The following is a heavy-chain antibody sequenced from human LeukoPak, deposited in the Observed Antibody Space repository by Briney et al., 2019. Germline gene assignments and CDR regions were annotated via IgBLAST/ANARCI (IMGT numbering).Heavy chain of an antibody. D-gene: IGHD6-13*01. Sequence: ASVKVSCKASGYTFTDYYMHWVRQAPGQGLEWMGWINPNSGGTNYAQTFQGRVTMTRDTSISTAYMELSRLRSDDTAMYYCARVIAAASTRLDYWGQGTLVTVSS. CDR1: GYTFTDYY. V-gene: IGHV1-2*02. CDR2: INPNSGGT. J-gene: IGHJ4*02. CDR3: ARVIAAASTRLDY.